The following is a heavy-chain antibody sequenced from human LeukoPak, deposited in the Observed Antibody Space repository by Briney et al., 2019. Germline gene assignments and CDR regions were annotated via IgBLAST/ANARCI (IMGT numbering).Heavy chain of an antibody. J-gene: IGHJ5*02. CDR1: GFTFSSYG. Sequence: GGSLRLSCAASGFTFSSYGMHWLRQAPGKGLEGVAVIWYDGSNKYYADSVKGRFTISRDNSKNTLYLQMNGLRAEDTAVYYCAREGVTGPTDTWFDPWGQGTLVTVSS. CDR2: IWYDGSNK. V-gene: IGHV3-33*01. D-gene: IGHD1-14*01. CDR3: AREGVTGPTDTWFDP.